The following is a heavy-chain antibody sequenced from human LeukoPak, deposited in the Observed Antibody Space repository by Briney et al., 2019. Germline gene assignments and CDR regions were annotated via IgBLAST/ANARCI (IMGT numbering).Heavy chain of an antibody. CDR2: ISGSGVST. V-gene: IGHV3-23*01. J-gene: IGHJ4*02. CDR3: AKRSSSLYFDF. CDR1: GFRFSSYA. D-gene: IGHD6-19*01. Sequence: GGSLRLSCAASGFRFSSYAMSWVRQAPGKGLEWVSAISGSGVSTYYADSVKGRFTISRDNSKNTLYLQMNSLRAEDTAVYYCAKRSSSLYFDFWGQGTLVTVSS.